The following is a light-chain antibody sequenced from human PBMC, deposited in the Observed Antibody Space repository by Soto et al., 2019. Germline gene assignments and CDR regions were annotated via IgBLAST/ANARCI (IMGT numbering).Light chain of an antibody. V-gene: IGKV3-15*01. J-gene: IGKJ2*01. CDR2: GAS. CDR1: QSVSSN. CDR3: QQYNNWPPMYT. Sequence: EIVMTQSPATLSVSPGERATLSCRASQSVSSNLAWYQQKPGQAPRLLIYGASTRATGIPARFSRSGSGTELTLTISSLQSEDFAVYYCQQYNNWPPMYTFGQGTKLEI.